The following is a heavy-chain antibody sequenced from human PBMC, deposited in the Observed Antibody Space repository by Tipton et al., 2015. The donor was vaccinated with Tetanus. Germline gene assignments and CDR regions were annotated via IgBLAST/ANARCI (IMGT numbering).Heavy chain of an antibody. Sequence: TLSLTCAVSGGSITSGAYLWGWIRQPPGKGLEWIGYISHSGRTYFNPSLNSRVTISLDRSKNQFSLKLTSVTAADTAVYYCARGGGNTMFRGGEFVHSYYYQGMDVWGQGTTVTVSS. CDR1: GGSITSGAYL. CDR3: ARGGGNTMFRGGEFVHSYYYQGMDV. V-gene: IGHV4-30-2*01. J-gene: IGHJ6*02. D-gene: IGHD3-10*01. CDR2: ISHSGRT.